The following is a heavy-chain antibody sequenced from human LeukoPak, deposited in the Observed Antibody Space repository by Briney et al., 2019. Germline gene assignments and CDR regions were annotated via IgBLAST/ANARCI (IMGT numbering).Heavy chain of an antibody. CDR1: GFSFGDHA. D-gene: IGHD3-10*01. CDR2: IRSKAYGGTT. Sequence: GGSLRLSCTASGFSFGDHAMSWVRQAPGKGLEWVGFIRSKAYGGTTEYAASVKGRFTISRDDSKNTLYLQMNSLKTEDTAVYYCTTADLMVRGVIVDYWGQGTLVTVSS. J-gene: IGHJ4*02. CDR3: TTADLMVRGVIVDY. V-gene: IGHV3-49*04.